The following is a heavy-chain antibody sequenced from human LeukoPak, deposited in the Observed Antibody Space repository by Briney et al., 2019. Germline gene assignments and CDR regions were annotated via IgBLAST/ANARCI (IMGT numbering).Heavy chain of an antibody. V-gene: IGHV1-2*02. J-gene: IGHJ4*01. CDR1: GYTFTDYY. D-gene: IGHD1-26*01. Sequence: AASVKVSCKASGYTFTDYYFHWVRQVPGQGLECMGWINPNTGSTNYPQKFQGRVTMTRDTAISTAYMELTSLRSDDTAVYYCARDLGATTGAPWYYFDNWGQGTQVTVSS. CDR3: ARDLGATTGAPWYYFDN. CDR2: INPNTGST.